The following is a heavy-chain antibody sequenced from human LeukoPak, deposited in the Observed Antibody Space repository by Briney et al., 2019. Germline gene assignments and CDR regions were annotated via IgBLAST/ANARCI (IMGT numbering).Heavy chain of an antibody. CDR2: INHRGST. V-gene: IGHV4-34*01. Sequence: SETLSLTCAVYGGSFSGYHWSWIRQPPGKGLEWIGEINHRGSTNYNPSLKSRVTMSVDTSKNQFSLKLSSVTAADTAVYYCARGRGAARFVTIEFDYWGQGALVTVPS. J-gene: IGHJ4*02. CDR1: GGSFSGYH. CDR3: ARGRGAARFVTIEFDY. D-gene: IGHD6-6*01.